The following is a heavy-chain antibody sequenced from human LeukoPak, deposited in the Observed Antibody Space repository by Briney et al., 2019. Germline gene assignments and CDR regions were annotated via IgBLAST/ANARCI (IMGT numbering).Heavy chain of an antibody. CDR3: ARETDSTLFDY. CDR1: GFTFSSYE. V-gene: IGHV3-48*03. Sequence: GGSLRLSCAVSGFTFSSYEMNWVRQAPGKGLEWLSYISSTGSTIYYADSVKGRFTISRDNAKNSLYLRMNSLRAEDTAVYYCARETDSTLFDYWGQGTLVTVSS. CDR2: ISSTGSTI. D-gene: IGHD2-2*01. J-gene: IGHJ4*02.